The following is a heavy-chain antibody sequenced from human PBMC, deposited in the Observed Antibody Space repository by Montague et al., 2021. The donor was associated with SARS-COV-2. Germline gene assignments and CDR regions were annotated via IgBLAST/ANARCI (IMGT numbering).Heavy chain of an antibody. CDR3: ARGLGYTSMFRFFDY. D-gene: IGHD2-2*02. CDR2: MYYTETS. J-gene: IGHJ4*01. V-gene: IGHV4-59*02. Sequence: SETLSLTCAISGGSASGYYWAWIRQPPGQGLEWIGYMYYTETSNYNPYLKSRVSMSIYTYKNHFSLNLTSVAAADTGFYYCARGLGYTSMFRFFDYWGHGAQVTVSS. CDR1: GGSASGYY.